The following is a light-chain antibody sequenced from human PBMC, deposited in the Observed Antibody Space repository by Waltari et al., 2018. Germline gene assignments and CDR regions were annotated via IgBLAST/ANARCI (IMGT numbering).Light chain of an antibody. J-gene: IGKJ2*01. V-gene: IGKV1-39*01. CDR1: QSIGPY. Sequence: DIQVPQSPSSLSASVGDRVTITCWASQSIGPYINWYQQKPGQAPKLLIQVASNVQSVVPSRFSGSGSGIDFTLTITSRQAEDLGTYFCQQCYGTPYTVGQGTKVQMK. CDR3: QQCYGTPYT. CDR2: VAS.